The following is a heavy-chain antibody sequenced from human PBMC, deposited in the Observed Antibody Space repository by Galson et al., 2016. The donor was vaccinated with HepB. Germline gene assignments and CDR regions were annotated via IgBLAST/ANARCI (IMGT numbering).Heavy chain of an antibody. CDR1: GGPISRGGYY. CDR2: IYSTGTT. D-gene: IGHD2-21*02. J-gene: IGHJ4*02. Sequence: ETLSLTCSVSGGPISRGGYYWGWIRQPPGKALEWMGYIYSTGTTYYNPSLKSRVTIPVDTSKNQVSLKLTSVTAADTAVYYCARGGNCGGDCYSFDHWGQGDLVAVSS. V-gene: IGHV4-39*01. CDR3: ARGGNCGGDCYSFDH.